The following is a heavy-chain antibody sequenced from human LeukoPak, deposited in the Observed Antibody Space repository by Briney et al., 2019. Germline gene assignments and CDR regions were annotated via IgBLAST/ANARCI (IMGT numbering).Heavy chain of an antibody. CDR2: ISGSGAST. CDR3: ARKYDQDEKDCYYYYMDV. CDR1: GFTFSSYA. D-gene: IGHD1-1*01. V-gene: IGHV3-23*01. J-gene: IGHJ6*03. Sequence: GGSLRLSCAASGFTFSSYAMSWVRQAPGKGLEWVSAISGSGASTYYADSVKGRFTISRDNSKNTLYLQMNSLRAEDTAVYYCARKYDQDEKDCYYYYMDVWGKGTTVTVSS.